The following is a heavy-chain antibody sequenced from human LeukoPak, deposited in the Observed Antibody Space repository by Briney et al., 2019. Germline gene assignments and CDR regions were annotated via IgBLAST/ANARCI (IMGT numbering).Heavy chain of an antibody. CDR2: IYHSGST. V-gene: IGHV4-30-2*01. Sequence: PSETLSLTCAVSGGSISSGGYSWSWIRQPPGKGLEWIGYIYHSGSTYYNPSLKSRVTISADRSKNQFSLKLSSVTAADTAVYYCARARNYDSSGYGRLVDYWGQGTLVTVSS. CDR3: ARARNYDSSGYGRLVDY. D-gene: IGHD3-22*01. CDR1: GGSISSGGYS. J-gene: IGHJ4*02.